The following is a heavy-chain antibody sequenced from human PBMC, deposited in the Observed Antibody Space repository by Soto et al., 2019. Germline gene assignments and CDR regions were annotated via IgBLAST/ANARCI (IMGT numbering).Heavy chain of an antibody. CDR3: ARDRGIAARPGRYYYYGMDV. J-gene: IGHJ6*02. CDR2: IYYSGST. D-gene: IGHD6-6*01. CDR1: GGSISSYY. V-gene: IGHV4-59*01. Sequence: PSETLSLTCTVSGGSISSYYWSWIRQPPGKGLEWIGYIYYSGSTNCNPSLKSRVTISVDTSKNQFSLKLSSVTAADTAVYYCARDRGIAARPGRYYYYGMDVWGQGTTVTVSS.